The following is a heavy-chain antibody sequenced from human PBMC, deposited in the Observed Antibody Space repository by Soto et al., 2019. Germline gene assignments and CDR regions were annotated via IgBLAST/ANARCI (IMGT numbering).Heavy chain of an antibody. CDR3: ARVRIVVVTTYPGDYYGMDV. J-gene: IGHJ6*02. V-gene: IGHV3-48*03. D-gene: IGHD2-21*02. CDR1: GFTFSSYE. CDR2: ISSSGSTI. Sequence: GESLKISCAASGFTFSSYEMNWVRQAPGKGLEWVSYISSSGSTIYYADSVKGRFTISRDNAKNSLYLQMNGLRAEDTAVYYCARVRIVVVTTYPGDYYGMDVWGQGTTVTVSS.